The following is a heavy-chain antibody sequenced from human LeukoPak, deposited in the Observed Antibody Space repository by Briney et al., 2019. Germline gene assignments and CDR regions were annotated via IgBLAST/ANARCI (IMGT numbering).Heavy chain of an antibody. V-gene: IGHV4-39*01. D-gene: IGHD6-19*01. Sequence: SETLSLTCTVSGGSISSSSYYWGWIRQPPGKGLGWIGSIYYSGSTYYNPSLKSRVTISVDTSKNQFSLKLSSVTAADTAVYYCAATSSGWDNFDYWGQGTLVTVSS. CDR1: GGSISSSSYY. CDR3: AATSSGWDNFDY. CDR2: IYYSGST. J-gene: IGHJ4*02.